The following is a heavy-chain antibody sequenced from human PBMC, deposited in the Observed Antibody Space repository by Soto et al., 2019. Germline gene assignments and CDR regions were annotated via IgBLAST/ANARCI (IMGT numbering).Heavy chain of an antibody. D-gene: IGHD6-19*01. Sequence: GASVKVSCKASGGTFSSYTISWVRQAPGQGLEWMGRIIPILGIANYAQKFQGRVTITADKSTSTAYMELSSLTSEDTAVYYCVRSPQQWLVIDYWGQGTLVTVSS. CDR2: IIPILGIA. V-gene: IGHV1-69*02. J-gene: IGHJ4*02. CDR3: VRSPQQWLVIDY. CDR1: GGTFSSYT.